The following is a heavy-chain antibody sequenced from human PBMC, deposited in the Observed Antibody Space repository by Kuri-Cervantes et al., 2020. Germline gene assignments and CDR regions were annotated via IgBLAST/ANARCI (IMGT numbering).Heavy chain of an antibody. J-gene: IGHJ3*02. CDR1: GFTFDDYG. Sequence: SLKISCAASGFTFDDYGMSWVRQAPGKGLEWVSGISWNSGSIGYADSVKGRFTISRDNAKNSLYLQMNSLRAEDTALYYCAKDIGATRSFDIWGQGTMVTVSS. V-gene: IGHV3-9*01. CDR2: ISWNSGSI. CDR3: AKDIGATRSFDI.